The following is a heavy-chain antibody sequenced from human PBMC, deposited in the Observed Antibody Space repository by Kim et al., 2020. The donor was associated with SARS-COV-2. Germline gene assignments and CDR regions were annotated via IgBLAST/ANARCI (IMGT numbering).Heavy chain of an antibody. CDR2: ISSSSSYT. J-gene: IGHJ4*02. Sequence: GGSLRLSCAASGFTFSDYYMSWIRQAPGKGLEWVSYISSSSSYTNYADSVKGRFTISRDNAKNSLYLQMNSLRAEDTAVYYCATDFKRTYYYDSSVFGWGQGTLVTVSS. CDR1: GFTFSDYY. D-gene: IGHD3-22*01. V-gene: IGHV3-11*03. CDR3: ATDFKRTYYYDSSVFG.